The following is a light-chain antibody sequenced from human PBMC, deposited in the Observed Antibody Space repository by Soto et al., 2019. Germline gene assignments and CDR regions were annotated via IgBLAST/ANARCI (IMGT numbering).Light chain of an antibody. J-gene: IGKJ3*01. CDR1: QSVSSSY. CDR2: GAS. Sequence: EIVLTQSPGTLSLSPGARAPLSCRASQSVSSSYLAWYQQKPGQAPRLLIYGASSRATGIPDRFSGSGSGTDFTLTISRLEPEDFAVYYCQQYGSSPPTFGPGTKVDIK. V-gene: IGKV3-20*01. CDR3: QQYGSSPPT.